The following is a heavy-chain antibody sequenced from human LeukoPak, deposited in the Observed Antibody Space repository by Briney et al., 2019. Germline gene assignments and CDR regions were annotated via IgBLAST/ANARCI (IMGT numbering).Heavy chain of an antibody. D-gene: IGHD2-15*01. CDR3: ARGSYFSGGACSPVGAFDI. CDR1: GFTFSSYD. Sequence: GGSLRLSCAASGFTFSSYDMHWVRHAPGKGLEWVSGIGTAGDTYYPGSIKGRSTFSRENAKNSLFLQMNGLRVGDTAVYYCARGSYFSGGACSPVGAFDIWGQGTVVTVSS. V-gene: IGHV3-13*01. J-gene: IGHJ3*02. CDR2: IGTAGDT.